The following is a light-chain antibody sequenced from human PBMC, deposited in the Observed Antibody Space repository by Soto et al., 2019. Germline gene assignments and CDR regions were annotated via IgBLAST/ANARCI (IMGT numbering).Light chain of an antibody. V-gene: IGKV3-20*01. CDR2: GAS. CDR1: QSVSSSY. CDR3: QQYGSSPFYT. Sequence: EIVLTQSPGTLSLSPGERATLSCRASQSVSSSYLAWYQQKPGQAPRLLIYGASSRATGIPDRFSGSGSGFTLTISILEPEVFAVDYCQQYGSSPFYTFGQGTKLEIK. J-gene: IGKJ2*01.